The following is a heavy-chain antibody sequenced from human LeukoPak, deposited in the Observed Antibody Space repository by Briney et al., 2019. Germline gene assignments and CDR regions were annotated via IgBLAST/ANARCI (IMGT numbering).Heavy chain of an antibody. CDR2: IKQDGSEK. V-gene: IGHV3-7*01. CDR3: AREVLTQAIYSGYNAFET. CDR1: GFTFSSYW. D-gene: IGHD5-12*01. Sequence: GGSLRLSCAASGFTFSSYWMSWVRQAPGKGLEWVANIKQDGSEKYYVDSVKGRFTISSDKATNSVYLQMNSLRAEDTAVYYCAREVLTQAIYSGYNAFETWGQGTTVIVSS. J-gene: IGHJ3*02.